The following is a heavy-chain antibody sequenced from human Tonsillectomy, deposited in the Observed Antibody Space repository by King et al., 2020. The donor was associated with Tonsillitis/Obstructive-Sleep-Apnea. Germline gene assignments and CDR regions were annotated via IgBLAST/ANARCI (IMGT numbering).Heavy chain of an antibody. Sequence: VQLQESGPGLVKPSETLSLTCTVSGGSISTYYWSWIRPPPGKGLEWIGYFNNSGSTNYNPSLKSRVTISVDTSKNQFSLKLSSVTAADTAVYFCARNLGIVTAGRDYGLDVWGQGTTVTVSS. J-gene: IGHJ6*02. V-gene: IGHV4-59*01. CDR3: ARNLGIVTAGRDYGLDV. D-gene: IGHD6-13*01. CDR2: FNNSGST. CDR1: GGSISTYY.